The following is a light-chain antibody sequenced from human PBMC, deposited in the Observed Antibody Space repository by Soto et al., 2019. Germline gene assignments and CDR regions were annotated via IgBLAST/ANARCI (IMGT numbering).Light chain of an antibody. V-gene: IGKV3-11*01. CDR2: DAS. CDR1: QNVDNY. Sequence: EVVLTQSPATLSLSPGGSATLSCRASQNVDNYLAWYQQKPGQAPRLLIYDASNRATGIPARFSGSGSGTACTLTISSLEPEDSAVYYCQQCSFWPRITFGQGTRLEIK. CDR3: QQCSFWPRIT. J-gene: IGKJ5*01.